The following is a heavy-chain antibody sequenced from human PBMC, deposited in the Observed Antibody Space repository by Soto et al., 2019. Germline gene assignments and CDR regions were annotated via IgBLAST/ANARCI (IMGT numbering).Heavy chain of an antibody. D-gene: IGHD1-1*01. CDR1: GGTFSSYA. J-gene: IGHJ4*02. CDR3: PTGGKLVVTDD. CDR2: IIPIFGTA. Sequence: QVQLVQSGTEVKKPGSSVKVSCKTSGGTFSSYAINWVRQAPGQGLEWMGGIIPIFGTADYAQKFQGRLTTTADAFTRTDFMDLSSLIYEGAAVSYSPTGGKLVVTDDWGQGTLVTVSS. V-gene: IGHV1-69*01.